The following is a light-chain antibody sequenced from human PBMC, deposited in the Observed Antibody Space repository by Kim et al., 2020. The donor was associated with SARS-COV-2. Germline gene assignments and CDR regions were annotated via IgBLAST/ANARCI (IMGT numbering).Light chain of an antibody. V-gene: IGLV3-1*01. Sequence: VSQGQTASITCAGDKVGDKYACWYQQKPGQSPVLVIYQDSKRPSGIPERFSGSNSGNTATLTISGTQAMDEADYYCQAWDSSTVVFGGGTQLTVL. CDR2: QDS. CDR3: QAWDSSTVV. CDR1: KVGDKY. J-gene: IGLJ2*01.